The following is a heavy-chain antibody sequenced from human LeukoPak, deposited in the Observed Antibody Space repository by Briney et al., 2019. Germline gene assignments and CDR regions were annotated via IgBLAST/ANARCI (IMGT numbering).Heavy chain of an antibody. CDR3: ARVCSGGSCYSGENFDY. CDR2: ISAYNGNT. D-gene: IGHD2-15*01. V-gene: IGHV1-18*01. J-gene: IGHJ4*02. Sequence: ASVTVSCKASGYTFTSYGISWVRQAPGQGLEWMGWISAYNGNTNYAQKLQGRVTMTTDTSTSTAYMELRSLRSDDTAVYYCARVCSGGSCYSGENFDYWGQGTLVTVSS. CDR1: GYTFTSYG.